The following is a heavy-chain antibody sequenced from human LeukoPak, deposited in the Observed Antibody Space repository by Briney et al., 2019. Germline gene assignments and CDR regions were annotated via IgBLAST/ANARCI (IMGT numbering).Heavy chain of an antibody. Sequence: ASVKFSCKASGYTFTGYYMHWVRQAPGQGLEWMGWISPNSGDTDIAQKFQGRVTTTRDTSIATSYMEVDSLTSDDTAVYYCARESACGTTNCLAPADWLDPWGQGTLVIVSS. CDR1: GYTFTGYY. CDR2: ISPNSGDT. D-gene: IGHD2-2*01. J-gene: IGHJ5*02. V-gene: IGHV1-2*02. CDR3: ARESACGTTNCLAPADWLDP.